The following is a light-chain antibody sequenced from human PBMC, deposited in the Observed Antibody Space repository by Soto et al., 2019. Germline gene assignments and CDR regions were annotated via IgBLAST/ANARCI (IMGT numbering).Light chain of an antibody. V-gene: IGKV1-39*01. Sequence: DIQMTQSPSTLSGSVGDRVTITCRSSQSITTSLNWYQHKPGKAPKVLIYDTSTLQSGVPSRFSGSGSGTDFTLTISSLQPEDFATYYCQQTYSTPTFGQGTRLEIK. J-gene: IGKJ5*01. CDR2: DTS. CDR1: QSITTS. CDR3: QQTYSTPT.